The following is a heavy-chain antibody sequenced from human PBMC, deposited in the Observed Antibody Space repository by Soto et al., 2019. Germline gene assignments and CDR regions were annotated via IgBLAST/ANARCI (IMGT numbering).Heavy chain of an antibody. V-gene: IGHV1-69*06. CDR2: IIPIFGTA. CDR1: GGTFSSYA. D-gene: IGHD6-19*01. CDR3: ASHIEVAGGAFDI. J-gene: IGHJ3*02. Sequence: SVKVSCKASGGTFSSYAISWVRQAPGQGLEWMGGIIPIFGTANYAQKFQGRVTITADKSTSTAYMELSSLRSEDTAVYYCASHIEVAGGAFDIWGQGTMVTVSS.